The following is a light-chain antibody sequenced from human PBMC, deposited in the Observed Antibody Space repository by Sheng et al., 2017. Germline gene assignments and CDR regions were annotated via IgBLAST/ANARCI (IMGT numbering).Light chain of an antibody. V-gene: IGKV1-5*03. CDR3: QQYNHYST. J-gene: IGKJ4*01. CDR1: QSISSW. Sequence: DIQMTQSPSTLSASIGDRVTITCRASQSISSWLAWYQHKPGKAPKLLIYQASSLQSGVPSRFSGSGSGTEFTLTISSLQPDDFATYYCQQYNHYSTFGGGTEGGDQT. CDR2: QAS.